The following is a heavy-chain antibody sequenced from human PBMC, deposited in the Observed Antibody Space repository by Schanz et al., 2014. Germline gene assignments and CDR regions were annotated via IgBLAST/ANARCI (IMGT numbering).Heavy chain of an antibody. D-gene: IGHD2-15*01. V-gene: IGHV3-23*04. CDR3: AKGMGYCSGGTCYDYYYYGLDV. CDR2: ISHSGGSK. J-gene: IGHJ6*04. CDR1: GFTFNSYA. Sequence: EVQLVESGGGLVKPGGSLRLSCAASGFTFNSYAMTWVRQAPGKGLEWVSSISHSGGSKYYADSVKGRFTISRDNSKNTLYLQMNSLSADDTAVFYCAKGMGYCSGGTCYDYYYYGLDVWGKGTTVTVSS.